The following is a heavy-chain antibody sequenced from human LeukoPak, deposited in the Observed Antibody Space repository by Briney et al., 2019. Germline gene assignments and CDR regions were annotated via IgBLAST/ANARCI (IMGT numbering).Heavy chain of an antibody. D-gene: IGHD6-19*01. Sequence: PGGSLRLSCAASGSTFSSYSMNWVSQAPGKGLEWVSSISSSSSNIYYADSVKGRFTISRDNAKNSLYLQMNSLRAEDTAVYYCARAGYSSGWVSGRWGQGTLVTVSS. CDR2: ISSSSSNI. CDR3: ARAGYSSGWVSGR. J-gene: IGHJ4*02. CDR1: GSTFSSYS. V-gene: IGHV3-21*01.